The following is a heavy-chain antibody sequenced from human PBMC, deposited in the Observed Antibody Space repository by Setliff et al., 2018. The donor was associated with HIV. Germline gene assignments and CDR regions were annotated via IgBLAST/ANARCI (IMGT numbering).Heavy chain of an antibody. Sequence: ASVKVSCKASGYTFTGYYMHWVRQAPGQGLEWMGWISAYNGNTNYAQKLRGRVTMTTDTSTSTAYMELRSLRSDDTAVYYCASSRVGATSVDYFDYWGQGTLVTVSS. CDR2: ISAYNGNT. CDR1: GYTFTGYY. CDR3: ASSRVGATSVDYFDY. V-gene: IGHV1-18*04. D-gene: IGHD1-26*01. J-gene: IGHJ4*02.